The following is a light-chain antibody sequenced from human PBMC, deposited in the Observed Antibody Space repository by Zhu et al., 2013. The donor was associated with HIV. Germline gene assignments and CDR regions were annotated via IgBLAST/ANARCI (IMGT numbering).Light chain of an antibody. J-gene: IGKJ1*01. Sequence: DIQMTQSPSTLSVSIGDRVTITCRASQSFNNWLAWYQQKPGKAPKLLIYKASSLQTDVPSRFSGNGSGTEFTLTINSLQPDDFATYYCQQYSIIRGTFGQGTTVEIK. V-gene: IGKV1-5*03. CDR1: QSFNNW. CDR2: KAS. CDR3: QQYSIIRGT.